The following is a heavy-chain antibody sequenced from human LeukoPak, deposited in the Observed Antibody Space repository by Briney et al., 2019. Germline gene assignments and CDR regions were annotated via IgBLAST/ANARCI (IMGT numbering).Heavy chain of an antibody. V-gene: IGHV3-30*04. J-gene: IGHJ5*02. CDR2: ISYDGSNK. Sequence: GGSLRLSCEASGFTFSSYAMSWVRQAPEKGLEWVAVISYDGSNKYYADSVKGRFTISRDNSKNTLYLQMNSLRAEDTAVYYCARDGYYDILTGYLLEGWFDPWGQGTLVTVSS. CDR3: ARDGYYDILTGYLLEGWFDP. D-gene: IGHD3-9*01. CDR1: GFTFSSYA.